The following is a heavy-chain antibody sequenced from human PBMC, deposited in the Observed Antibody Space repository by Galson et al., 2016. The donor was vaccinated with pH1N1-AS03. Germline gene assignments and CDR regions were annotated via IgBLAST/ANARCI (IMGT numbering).Heavy chain of an antibody. D-gene: IGHD6-13*01. CDR3: AREPPIAASSNLVRVFAFDV. J-gene: IGHJ3*01. CDR2: INPNSGDT. CDR1: GYSFTGYY. V-gene: IGHV1-2*06. Sequence: SVKVSCKASGYSFTGYYMHWVRQAPGQGLEWMGRINPNSGDTDSAQKFQGRVTMTMDTSIDTAYMELRGLTSDDTAVYYCAREPPIAASSNLVRVFAFDVWGQGTMVSVSS.